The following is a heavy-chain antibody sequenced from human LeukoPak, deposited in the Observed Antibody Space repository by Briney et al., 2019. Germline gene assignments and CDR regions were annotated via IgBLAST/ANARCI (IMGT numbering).Heavy chain of an antibody. V-gene: IGHV3-23*01. J-gene: IGHJ4*02. CDR3: AKRKVAVAGNWYFDY. Sequence: GGSLRLSCAASGFTFSSYAMSWVSQAPGKGLEWVSTISGSGGSTYYADSVKGRFTISRDNSKNTLYLQMNSLRAEDTAVYYCAKRKVAVAGNWYFDYWGQGTLVTVSS. CDR1: GFTFSSYA. CDR2: ISGSGGST. D-gene: IGHD6-19*01.